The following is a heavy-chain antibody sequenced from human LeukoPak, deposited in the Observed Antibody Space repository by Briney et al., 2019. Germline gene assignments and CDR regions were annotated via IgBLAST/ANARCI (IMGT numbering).Heavy chain of an antibody. CDR3: AREQNWNYALT. CDR1: GFTFSTYT. CDR2: IRHDGGDK. Sequence: GGSLRLSCAASGFTFSTYTMHWVRQAPGKGLDWVALIRHDGGDKFYADSVKGRFTVSRDNSKNTLYLQMSSLRAEDTAVYFCAREQNWNYALTWGRGTLVTVSS. J-gene: IGHJ4*02. V-gene: IGHV3-33*01. D-gene: IGHD1-7*01.